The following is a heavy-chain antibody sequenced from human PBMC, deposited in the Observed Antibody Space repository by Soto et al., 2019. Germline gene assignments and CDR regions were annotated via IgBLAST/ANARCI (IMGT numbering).Heavy chain of an antibody. CDR1: GGSISSYY. CDR3: ARTYDGSGPNSGGYAFDI. D-gene: IGHD3-22*01. J-gene: IGHJ3*02. CDR2: IYYSGT. V-gene: IGHV4-59*01. Sequence: PSETLSLTCSVSGGSISSYYWSWVRQPTGKGLEWIAYIYYSGTSYNPSLKSRVSISLDTSKNQFSLKLSSVTAADTAVYYCARTYDGSGPNSGGYAFDIWGQGTMVTVSS.